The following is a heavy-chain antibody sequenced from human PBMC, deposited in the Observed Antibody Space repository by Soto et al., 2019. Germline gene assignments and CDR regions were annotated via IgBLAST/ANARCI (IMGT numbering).Heavy chain of an antibody. Sequence: QVQLVESGGGVVQPGGSLRLSCEASGFNFSSYDIHWVRQAPGKGLEWVAIIWNDGSNEYYADSVKGRFTISRDNSKNTVYLQVSKLRAEDTAVYFCARDQTDSGGYSDSWGQGTLVTVSS. V-gene: IGHV3-33*01. CDR3: ARDQTDSGGYSDS. CDR2: IWNDGSNE. D-gene: IGHD3-22*01. CDR1: GFNFSSYD. J-gene: IGHJ4*02.